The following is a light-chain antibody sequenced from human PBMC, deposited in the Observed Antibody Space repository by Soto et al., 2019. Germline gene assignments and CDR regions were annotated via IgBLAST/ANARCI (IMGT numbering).Light chain of an antibody. CDR1: QSISSY. CDR2: DAS. Sequence: EVVLTQSPDTLSLTPGERATLSCRASQSISSYLAWYQQKPGQAPRLLIYDASSRATGIPARFSGSGSRTEFTLTISSLQFEDFAVYYCQQYNNWPRTFGQGTKVDIK. J-gene: IGKJ1*01. V-gene: IGKV3D-15*01. CDR3: QQYNNWPRT.